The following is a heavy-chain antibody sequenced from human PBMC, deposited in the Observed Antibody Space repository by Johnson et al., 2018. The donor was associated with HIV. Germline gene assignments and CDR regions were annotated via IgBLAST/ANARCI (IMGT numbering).Heavy chain of an antibody. CDR1: GFTFSSYA. J-gene: IGHJ3*02. CDR3: ARVRSSSAYAFDI. D-gene: IGHD6-13*01. V-gene: IGHV3-30*04. CDR2: IWYDGRNK. Sequence: VQLVESGGGVVQPGRSLRLSCAASGFTFSSYAMHWVRQAPCKGLEWVAVIWYDGRNKYYADSVKGRFTISRYNSKNTLYLQMNSLRAEDTAVYYCARVRSSSAYAFDIWGQGTMVTVSS.